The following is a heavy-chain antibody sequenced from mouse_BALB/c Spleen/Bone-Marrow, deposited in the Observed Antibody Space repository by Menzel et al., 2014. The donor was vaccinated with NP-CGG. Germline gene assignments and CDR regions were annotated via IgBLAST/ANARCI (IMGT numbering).Heavy chain of an antibody. V-gene: IGHV14-1*02. CDR1: GFNIKDYY. J-gene: IGHJ4*01. CDR3: ARGDGYAMDY. Sequence: EVQLQESGAEIVRPGALVKLSCKASGFNIKDYYMQWVKQRPEQGLEWIGWIDPENGNTIYDPKFQGKASITADTSSNTAYLQRSSLTSEDTAVYYCARGDGYAMDYWGQGTSVTVSS. CDR2: IDPENGNT.